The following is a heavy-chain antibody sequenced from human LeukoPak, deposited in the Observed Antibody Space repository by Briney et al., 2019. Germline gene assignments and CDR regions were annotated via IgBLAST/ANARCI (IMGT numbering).Heavy chain of an antibody. Sequence: ASVKVSCKASGYTFTSYDINWVRQAPGQGLEWMGWINPNNGGTNYAQKFQGRVTMTRDTSISTAYMELSRLRSDDTAVYYCASLGSGSYLVDYWGQGTLATVSS. J-gene: IGHJ4*02. CDR3: ASLGSGSYLVDY. CDR2: INPNNGGT. D-gene: IGHD1-26*01. CDR1: GYTFTSYD. V-gene: IGHV1-2*02.